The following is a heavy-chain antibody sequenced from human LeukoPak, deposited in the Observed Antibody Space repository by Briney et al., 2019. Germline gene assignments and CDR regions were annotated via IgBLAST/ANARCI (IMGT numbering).Heavy chain of an antibody. J-gene: IGHJ6*02. Sequence: SVKVSCKASGGAFSSYTISWVRQAPGQGLEWMGRIIPILGIANYAQKFQGRVTITADKSTSTAYMELSSLRSEDTAVYYCAGAAYNWNDYYYYGMDVWGQGTTVTVSS. CDR1: GGAFSSYT. CDR3: AGAAYNWNDYYYYGMDV. V-gene: IGHV1-69*02. D-gene: IGHD1-20*01. CDR2: IIPILGIA.